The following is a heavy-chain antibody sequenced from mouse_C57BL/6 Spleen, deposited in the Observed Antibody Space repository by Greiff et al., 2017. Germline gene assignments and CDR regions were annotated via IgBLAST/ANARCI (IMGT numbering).Heavy chain of an antibody. V-gene: IGHV1-64*01. Sequence: QVQLQQPGAELVKPGASVKLSCKASGYTFTSYWMHWVKQRPGQGLEWIGMIHPNSGSTNYNEKFKGKATLTVDKSSSTAYMQLSSLTSEDSAVYYCARYGLPYAMDYWGQGTSVTVSS. CDR1: GYTFTSYW. J-gene: IGHJ4*01. CDR2: IHPNSGST. D-gene: IGHD3-1*01. CDR3: ARYGLPYAMDY.